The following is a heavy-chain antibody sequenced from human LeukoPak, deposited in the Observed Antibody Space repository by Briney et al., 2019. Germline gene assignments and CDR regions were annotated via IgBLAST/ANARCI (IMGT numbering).Heavy chain of an antibody. Sequence: ASVKVSCKVSGYTLSELSMHWVRQAPGKGLAWMGSFDPEDGETIYAQKFQGRVTMTEDTSTDTAYMELSSLRSEDTAVYYCATASRSHYADYNLDYWGQGTLVTVSS. D-gene: IGHD4-17*01. J-gene: IGHJ4*02. CDR3: ATASRSHYADYNLDY. V-gene: IGHV1-24*01. CDR1: GYTLSELS. CDR2: FDPEDGET.